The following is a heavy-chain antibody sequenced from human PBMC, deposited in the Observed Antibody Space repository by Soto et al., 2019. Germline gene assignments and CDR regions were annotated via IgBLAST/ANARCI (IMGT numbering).Heavy chain of an antibody. D-gene: IGHD3-9*01. CDR2: TYYRSKWYN. J-gene: IGHJ6*02. V-gene: IGHV6-1*01. CDR3: ARARIGATYYGILTAANYYYYSGMDV. CDR1: GYSVSINSAA. Sequence: SQTLSFTCAISGYSVSINSAAWNWIRQSPSRGLEWLGRTYYRSKWYNDYAVSVKSRLTIDPDTSKNQFSLQLNSVTPEDTAVYYCARARIGATYYGILTAANYYYYSGMDVWGQGTTVPVSS.